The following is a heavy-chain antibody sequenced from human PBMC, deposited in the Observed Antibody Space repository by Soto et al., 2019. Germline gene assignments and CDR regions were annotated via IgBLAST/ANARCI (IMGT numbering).Heavy chain of an antibody. D-gene: IGHD3-3*01. CDR3: ARKGPRVTIFGVVMSPYYLDY. CDR2: ISSGLSTI. CDR1: RFSFSDYG. Sequence: PGGSLRLSCAASRFSFSDYGMHWVRQAPGRGLEWVAYISSGLSTIYYADSVKGRFTISRDNAKNSLYLQMNSLRAEDTAVYYCARKGPRVTIFGVVMSPYYLDYWGQGTLVTVSS. V-gene: IGHV3-48*01. J-gene: IGHJ4*02.